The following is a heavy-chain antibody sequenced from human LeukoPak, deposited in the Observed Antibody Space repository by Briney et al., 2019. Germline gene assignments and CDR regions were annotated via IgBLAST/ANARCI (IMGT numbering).Heavy chain of an antibody. Sequence: TGGSLRLSCAASGFILDDYWMFWVRQAPGKGLVWVSQIDSDGNKVTYGDSAKGRFTTSRDNAQNTLYLQMSSLRADDTAVYYCARGTSATAGIDYWGQGTLVAVSS. CDR3: ARGTSATAGIDY. J-gene: IGHJ4*02. D-gene: IGHD6-13*01. V-gene: IGHV3-74*03. CDR2: IDSDGNKV. CDR1: GFILDDYW.